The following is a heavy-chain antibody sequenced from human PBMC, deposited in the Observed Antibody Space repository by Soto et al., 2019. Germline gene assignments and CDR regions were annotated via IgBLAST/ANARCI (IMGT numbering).Heavy chain of an antibody. CDR1: GYTFTNDY. CDR2: INPSTGTT. D-gene: IGHD3-16*01. V-gene: IGHV1-46*01. CDR3: ARGAWERVGGVKEFDL. Sequence: QVQLVQSGAEVEKPGASVKVSCKASGYTFTNDYMHWVRQPPGQGLEWMGIINPSTGTTSYAQQFQGRGTMIRDKSSSTVHMELSSLRSAATAVVYCARGAWERVGGVKEFDLLGVGSVVTVSS. J-gene: IGHJ4*02.